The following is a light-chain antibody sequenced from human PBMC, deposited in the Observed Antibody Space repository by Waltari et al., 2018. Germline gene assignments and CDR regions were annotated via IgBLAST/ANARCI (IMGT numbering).Light chain of an antibody. Sequence: EIVLTQSPGTLSLSPGERATLSCRASQSGSSSYLAWYQQKPGQAPRLLIYGASSRAPGIPDRFSGSGSGPDFTLTISRLEPEDFAVYYCQQYGSSPITFGQGTRLEIK. CDR3: QQYGSSPIT. V-gene: IGKV3-20*01. J-gene: IGKJ5*01. CDR2: GAS. CDR1: QSGSSSY.